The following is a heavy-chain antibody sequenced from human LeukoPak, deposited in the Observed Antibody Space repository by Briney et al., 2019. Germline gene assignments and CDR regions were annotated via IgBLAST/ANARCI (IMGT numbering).Heavy chain of an antibody. D-gene: IGHD2-8*01. CDR1: GFTFSSYW. CDR3: AKEGSVCTNGICRYFDY. Sequence: PGGSLRLSCAASGFTFSSYWMHWVRQAPGKGLVWVSRINSDGSSTSYADSVKGRFTISRDNAKNSLYLQMDSLRAEDTAFYYCAKEGSVCTNGICRYFDYWGQGTLVTVSS. V-gene: IGHV3-74*01. CDR2: INSDGSST. J-gene: IGHJ4*02.